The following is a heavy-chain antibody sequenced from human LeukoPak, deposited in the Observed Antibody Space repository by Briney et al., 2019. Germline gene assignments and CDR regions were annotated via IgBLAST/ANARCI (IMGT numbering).Heavy chain of an antibody. V-gene: IGHV1-2*02. CDR2: INPNSGGT. Sequence: ASVTVSCKASGYTFTGYYMHWVRQAPGQGLEWMGWINPNSGGTNYAQKFQGRVTMTRDTSISTAYMELSRLRSDDTAVYYCARDRGAVAIFGVVIAPGSIDYWGQGTLVTVSS. D-gene: IGHD3-3*01. CDR1: GYTFTGYY. CDR3: ARDRGAVAIFGVVIAPGSIDY. J-gene: IGHJ4*02.